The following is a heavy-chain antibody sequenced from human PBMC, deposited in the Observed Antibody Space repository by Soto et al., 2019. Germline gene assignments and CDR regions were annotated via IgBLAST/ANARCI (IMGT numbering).Heavy chain of an antibody. J-gene: IGHJ4*02. D-gene: IGHD2-15*01. Sequence: GASVKVSCKASGYTFTGYGISWVRQAPGQGLEWMGWISAYNGNTNYAQKLQGRVTMTTDTSTSTAYMELRSLRSDDTAVYYCARARGYCSGGSCSESFDYWGQGTLVTVSS. CDR1: GYTFTGYG. CDR3: ARARGYCSGGSCSESFDY. V-gene: IGHV1-18*01. CDR2: ISAYNGNT.